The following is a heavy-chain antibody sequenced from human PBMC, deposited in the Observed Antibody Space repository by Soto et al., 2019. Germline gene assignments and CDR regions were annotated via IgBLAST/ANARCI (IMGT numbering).Heavy chain of an antibody. Sequence: LSLTCAASGFTFSSYAMSWVRQAPGKGLEWVSAISGSGGSTYYADSVKGRFTISRDNSKNTLYLQMNSLRAEDTAVYYCAKADVGCSGGSCYKPRGYYYYGMDVWGQGTTVTVSS. J-gene: IGHJ6*02. CDR2: ISGSGGST. D-gene: IGHD2-15*01. V-gene: IGHV3-23*01. CDR1: GFTFSSYA. CDR3: AKADVGCSGGSCYKPRGYYYYGMDV.